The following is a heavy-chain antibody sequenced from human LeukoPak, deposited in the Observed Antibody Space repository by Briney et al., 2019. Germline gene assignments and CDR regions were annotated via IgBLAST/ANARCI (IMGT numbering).Heavy chain of an antibody. CDR2: IYYSGST. CDR1: GGSIRSSY. D-gene: IGHD1-26*01. J-gene: IGHJ4*02. V-gene: IGHV4-59*08. CDR3: ASRRGGAFDY. Sequence: SETLFLTCTVPGGSIRSSYWSSIRQTPGKGLEWIGYIYYSGSTNYNPSLKSRVTISIDTSKNEFSLKLSCMTAADTAVYYCASRRGGAFDYWGQGTLVTVYS.